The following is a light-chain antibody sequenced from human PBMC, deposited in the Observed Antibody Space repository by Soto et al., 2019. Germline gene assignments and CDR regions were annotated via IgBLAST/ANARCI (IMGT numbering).Light chain of an antibody. CDR3: QQSYSTPRLT. J-gene: IGKJ4*01. CDR1: QSISSY. Sequence: DIQMTQSPSSLSASVGDRVTITCRASQSISSYLNWYQQKPGKAPKLLIYAASSLQSVVPSRFSGSGSGTDFTLTISSLQPEDFATYYCQQSYSTPRLTCGGGTKVEIK. CDR2: AAS. V-gene: IGKV1-39*01.